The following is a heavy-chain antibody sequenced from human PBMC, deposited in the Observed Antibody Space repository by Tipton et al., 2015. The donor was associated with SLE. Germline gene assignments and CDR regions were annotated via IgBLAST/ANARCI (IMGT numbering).Heavy chain of an antibody. D-gene: IGHD2-15*01. CDR2: IYYIGST. CDR1: GGSISSYY. J-gene: IGHJ6*03. Sequence: TLSLTCTVSGGSISSYYWSWIRQPPGKGLEWIGRIYYIGSTSYNPSLKSRVTISVDMSKNQFSLRLSSVTAADTGVYYCVKSVVVVSPRDYYYYMDVWGKGTTVTVSS. CDR3: VKSVVVVSPRDYYYYMDV. V-gene: IGHV4-59*08.